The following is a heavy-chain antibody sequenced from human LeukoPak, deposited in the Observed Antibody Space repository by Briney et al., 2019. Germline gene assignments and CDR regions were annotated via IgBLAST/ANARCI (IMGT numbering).Heavy chain of an antibody. V-gene: IGHV1-69*13. CDR2: IIPMFGSS. Sequence: SVKVSCKASGGTFSSYGISWVRQAPGQGLEWMGGIIPMFGSSNFAPKFQGRVTITADESTSTAYMELSSLRSEDTAVYYCARDFSPYYYDSSGSANLDYWGQGTLVTVSS. CDR3: ARDFSPYYYDSSGSANLDY. D-gene: IGHD3-22*01. CDR1: GGTFSSYG. J-gene: IGHJ4*02.